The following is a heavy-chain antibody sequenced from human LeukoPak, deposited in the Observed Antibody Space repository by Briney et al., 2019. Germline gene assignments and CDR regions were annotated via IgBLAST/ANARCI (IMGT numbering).Heavy chain of an antibody. J-gene: IGHJ6*02. CDR1: GGSIGSYY. V-gene: IGHV4-59*01. D-gene: IGHD2-2*01. CDR3: ARASTTHYGMDV. CDR2: IYYSGT. Sequence: SETLSLTCSVSGGSIGSYYWTWIRQPPGKGLEWIGYIYYSGTNYNPSLKSRVTMSVDTSKNQFSLKLSSVTAADTAVYYCARASTTHYGMDVWGQGTTVTVSS.